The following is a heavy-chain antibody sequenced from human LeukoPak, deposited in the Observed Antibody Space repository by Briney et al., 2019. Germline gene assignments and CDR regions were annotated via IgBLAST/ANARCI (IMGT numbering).Heavy chain of an antibody. J-gene: IGHJ4*02. V-gene: IGHV4-61*09. CDR1: GDSISSNSFY. CDR2: IYFSGST. D-gene: IGHD3-16*02. CDR3: ARAFGGVIVFDY. Sequence: SSQTLSLTCTVSGDSISSNSFYWTWIRQPAGKGLEWVGHIYFSGSTNYNPSLKSRVTISVDTSKNQFSLKLSSVTAADTAVYYCARAFGGVIVFDYWGQGTLVTVSS.